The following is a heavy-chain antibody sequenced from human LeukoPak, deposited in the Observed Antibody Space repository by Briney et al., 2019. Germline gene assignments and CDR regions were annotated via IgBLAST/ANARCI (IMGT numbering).Heavy chain of an antibody. CDR3: ARGARGWYHAFDI. V-gene: IGHV3-48*04. CDR1: GFTFSNYA. CDR2: ISSSGSTI. J-gene: IGHJ3*02. D-gene: IGHD6-19*01. Sequence: QSGGSLRLSCAASGFTFSNYAMNWVRQAPGKWLEWVSYISSSGSTIYYADSVKGRFTISRDNAKNSLYLQMNSLRAEDTAVYYCARGARGWYHAFDIWGQGTMVTVSS.